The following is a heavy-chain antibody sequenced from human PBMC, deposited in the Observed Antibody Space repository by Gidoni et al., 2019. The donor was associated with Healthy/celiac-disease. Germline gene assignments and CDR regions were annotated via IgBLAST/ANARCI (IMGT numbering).Heavy chain of an antibody. CDR3: ATDDYGGSGFDY. D-gene: IGHD4-17*01. Sequence: QVQLVESVGGVFQPGRSLRLSCAASGFTLSSYGMHWVRQAPGKGLEWVAVIWYDGSNKYYADSVKGRFTISRDNSKNTLYLQMNSLRAEDTAVYYCATDDYGGSGFDYWGQGTLVTVSS. J-gene: IGHJ4*02. V-gene: IGHV3-33*01. CDR1: GFTLSSYG. CDR2: IWYDGSNK.